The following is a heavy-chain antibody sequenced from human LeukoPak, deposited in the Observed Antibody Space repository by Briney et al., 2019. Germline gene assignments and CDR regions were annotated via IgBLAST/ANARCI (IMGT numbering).Heavy chain of an antibody. D-gene: IGHD2/OR15-2a*01. CDR3: ARLGMETTTSDY. Sequence: SETLALTCTVSGGSISSSSYYWGWIRQPPGKGLEWIGEINHSGSTNYNPSLKSRVTISVDTSKNQFSLELSSVTAADTAVYYCARLGMETTTSDYWGQGTLVTVSS. V-gene: IGHV4-39*07. J-gene: IGHJ4*02. CDR2: INHSGST. CDR1: GGSISSSSYY.